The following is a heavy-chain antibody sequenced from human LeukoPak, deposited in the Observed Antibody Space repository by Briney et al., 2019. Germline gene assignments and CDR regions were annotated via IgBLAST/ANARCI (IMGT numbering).Heavy chain of an antibody. CDR2: IYSGGST. V-gene: IGHV3-53*01. CDR3: ARVAHYDSSGIGNY. CDR1: GFTVSSNY. D-gene: IGHD3-22*01. J-gene: IGHJ4*02. Sequence: GGSLRLSCAASGFTVSSNYMSCVRQAPGKGLEWVSVIYSGGSTYYADSVKGRFTISRDNSKNTLYLQMNSLRAEDTAVYYCARVAHYDSSGIGNYWGQGTLVTVSS.